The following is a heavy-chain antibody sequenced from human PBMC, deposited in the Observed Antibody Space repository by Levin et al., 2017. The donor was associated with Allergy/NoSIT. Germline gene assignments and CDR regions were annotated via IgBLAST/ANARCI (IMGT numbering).Heavy chain of an antibody. CDR3: ARDWDYYYGSGSYYKGDAFDI. V-gene: IGHV1-18*01. CDR1: GYTFTSYG. J-gene: IGHJ3*02. Sequence: ASVKVSCKASGYTFTSYGISWVRQAPGQGLEWMGWISAYNGNTNYAQKLQGRVTMTTDTSTSTAYMELRSLRSDDTAVYYCARDWDYYYGSGSYYKGDAFDIWGQGTMVTVSS. CDR2: ISAYNGNT. D-gene: IGHD3-10*01.